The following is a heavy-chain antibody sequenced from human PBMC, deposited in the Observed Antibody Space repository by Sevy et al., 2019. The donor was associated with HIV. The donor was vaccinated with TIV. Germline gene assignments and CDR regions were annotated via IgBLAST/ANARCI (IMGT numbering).Heavy chain of an antibody. CDR3: AKDLPQPGSYDDSSDYFDY. D-gene: IGHD3-22*01. J-gene: IGHJ4*02. CDR1: GFTFSSYA. V-gene: IGHV3-23*01. CDR2: ISGSGGSK. Sequence: GGSLRLSCAASGFTFSSYAMSWVRQAPGKGLEWVSAISGSGGSKYYADSVKGRFTISRDNSKNTLYLQMNSLGAEDTAVYYWAKDLPQPGSYDDSSDYFDYWGQGTLVTVSS.